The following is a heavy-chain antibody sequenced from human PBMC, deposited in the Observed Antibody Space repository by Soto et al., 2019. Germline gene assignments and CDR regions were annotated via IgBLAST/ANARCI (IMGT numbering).Heavy chain of an antibody. J-gene: IGHJ4*02. Sequence: SVKVSCKASGGTFSSYAISWVRQAPGQGLEWMGGIIPIFGTANYAQKFQGRVTITADESTSTAYMELSSLRSEDTAVHYCARDGRGYYYDSSGYYYRDIEYGYWGQGTLVTVSS. V-gene: IGHV1-69*13. CDR2: IIPIFGTA. D-gene: IGHD3-22*01. CDR1: GGTFSSYA. CDR3: ARDGRGYYYDSSGYYYRDIEYGY.